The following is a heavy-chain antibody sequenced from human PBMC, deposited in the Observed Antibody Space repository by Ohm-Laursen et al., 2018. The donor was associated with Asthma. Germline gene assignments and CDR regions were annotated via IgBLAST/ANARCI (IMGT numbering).Heavy chain of an antibody. Sequence: SLRLSCSASGFTFSSYGMHWVRQAPGKGLEWVAVIWYDGSNKYYADSVKGRFTISRDNSKNTLYLQMNSLRAEDTAVYYCARDGGAPDWYFDLWGRGTLVTVSS. CDR2: IWYDGSNK. V-gene: IGHV3-33*01. CDR1: GFTFSSYG. D-gene: IGHD2-15*01. J-gene: IGHJ2*01. CDR3: ARDGGAPDWYFDL.